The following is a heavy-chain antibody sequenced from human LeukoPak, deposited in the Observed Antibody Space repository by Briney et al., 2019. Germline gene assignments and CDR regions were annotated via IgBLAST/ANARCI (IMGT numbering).Heavy chain of an antibody. J-gene: IGHJ4*02. Sequence: PGGSLRLSCAASGFTFSSYSMNWVRQAPGKGLEWVSSISSSSSYIYYADSVKGRFTISRDNAKSSLYLQMNSLRAEDTAVYYCARDKIAVAGTLDYWGQGTLVTVSS. D-gene: IGHD6-19*01. CDR1: GFTFSSYS. V-gene: IGHV3-21*01. CDR2: ISSSSSYI. CDR3: ARDKIAVAGTLDY.